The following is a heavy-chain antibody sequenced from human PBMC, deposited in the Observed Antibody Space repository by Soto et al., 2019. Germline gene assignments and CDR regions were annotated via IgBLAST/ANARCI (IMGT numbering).Heavy chain of an antibody. Sequence: GGSLRLSCAASGFTFSSYWMSWVRQAPGKGLEWVANIKQDGSEKYYVDSVKGRFTISRDNAKNSLYLQMNSLRAEDTAVYYCARVLLSDRYYYYYMDVWGKGTTVTVSS. CDR2: IKQDGSEK. J-gene: IGHJ6*03. D-gene: IGHD2-21*02. V-gene: IGHV3-7*01. CDR3: ARVLLSDRYYYYYMDV. CDR1: GFTFSSYW.